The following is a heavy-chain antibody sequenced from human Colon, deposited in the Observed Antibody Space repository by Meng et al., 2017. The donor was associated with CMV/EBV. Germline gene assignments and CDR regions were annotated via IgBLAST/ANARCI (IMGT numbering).Heavy chain of an antibody. CDR1: GGSISSTN. V-gene: IGHV3-21*01. Sequence: ETLSLTCAVSGGSISSTNWWSWVRQAPGKGLEWVSAITSSSNYIYYADSVKGRFTISRDNTKNSLYLQMNTLRAEDAAVYYCARERLTSNYEYYFDYWGQGTLVTVSS. D-gene: IGHD4-11*01. CDR2: ITSSSNYI. CDR3: ARERLTSNYEYYFDY. J-gene: IGHJ4*02.